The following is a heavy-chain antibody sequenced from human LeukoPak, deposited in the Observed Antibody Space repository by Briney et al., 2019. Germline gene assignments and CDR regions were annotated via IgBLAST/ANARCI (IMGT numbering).Heavy chain of an antibody. Sequence: ASVKVSCKASGYTFTSYGISWVRQAPGQGLEWKGWISAYNGNTNYAQKLQGRVTMTTDTSTSTAYMELRSLRSDDTAVYYCARDRYYYDSNGAFDIWGQGTMVTVSS. CDR3: ARDRYYYDSNGAFDI. CDR2: ISAYNGNT. J-gene: IGHJ3*02. CDR1: GYTFTSYG. D-gene: IGHD3-22*01. V-gene: IGHV1-18*01.